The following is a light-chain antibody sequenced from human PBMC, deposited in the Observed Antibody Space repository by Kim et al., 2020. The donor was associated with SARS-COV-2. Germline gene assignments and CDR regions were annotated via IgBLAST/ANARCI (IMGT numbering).Light chain of an antibody. V-gene: IGLV1-47*01. Sequence: QSVLTQPPSASGTPGQRVTISCSGSSSNIAVNNVFWFQHLPGTAPKLLIYRNNQRHSGVPDRFSGSKSGTSASLAISGLRSEDEADYYCVVWDDSLSGRVFGGGTQLTVL. CDR2: RNN. CDR3: VVWDDSLSGRV. CDR1: SSNIAVNN. J-gene: IGLJ2*01.